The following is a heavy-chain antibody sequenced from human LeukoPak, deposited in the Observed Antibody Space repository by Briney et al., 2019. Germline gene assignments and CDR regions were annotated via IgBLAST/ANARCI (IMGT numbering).Heavy chain of an antibody. CDR3: AKLMLESPLSDCKRGSYYYYLDV. V-gene: IGHV3-66*02. CDR1: GFTVSSNY. CDR2: IYGGGST. J-gene: IGHJ6*03. D-gene: IGHD2-21*02. Sequence: GGSLRLSCAASGFTVSSNYMSWVRQAPGKGLEWVTVIYGGGSTYYADSVKGRFTISGDNSKNTLYLQMNSLRAEDTAVYYCAKLMLESPLSDCKRGSYYYYLDVWGKGTLVTVSS.